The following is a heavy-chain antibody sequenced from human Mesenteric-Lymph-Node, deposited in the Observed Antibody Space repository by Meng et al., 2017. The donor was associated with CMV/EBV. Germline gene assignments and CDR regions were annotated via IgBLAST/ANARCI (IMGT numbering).Heavy chain of an antibody. CDR3: ARVRFLAYGLDV. V-gene: IGHV1-2*02. CDR2: INPKTDVT. Sequence: ASVKVSCKASAYTFTSFDINWVRQAPGQGLEWMGWINPKTDVTTYAQNFRGRVTMTRDTSISAAYMELSGLRSDDTAVYYCARVRFLAYGLDVWGQGTTVTVSS. CDR1: AYTFTSFD. D-gene: IGHD3-10*01. J-gene: IGHJ6*02.